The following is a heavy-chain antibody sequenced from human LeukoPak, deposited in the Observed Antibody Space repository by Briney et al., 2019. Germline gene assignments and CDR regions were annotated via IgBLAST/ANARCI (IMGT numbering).Heavy chain of an antibody. CDR1: GDSIRSSIYY. Sequence: SETLSLTCSVSGDSIRSSIYYWGWIRQSPGKGLEWVGNIFYSGATFYNPPLKSRLTISVDTSKNQFSLQLSSVTAADTAVYYCARAYYYDMSGHYRSFDDWGQGTLVTVSS. V-gene: IGHV4-39*07. CDR3: ARAYYYDMSGHYRSFDD. CDR2: IFYSGAT. J-gene: IGHJ4*02. D-gene: IGHD3-22*01.